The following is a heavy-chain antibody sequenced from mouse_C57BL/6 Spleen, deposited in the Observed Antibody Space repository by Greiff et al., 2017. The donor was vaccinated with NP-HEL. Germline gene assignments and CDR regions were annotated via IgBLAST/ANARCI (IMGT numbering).Heavy chain of an antibody. CDR3: ARKTGRSSPAWFAY. V-gene: IGHV1-69*01. J-gene: IGHJ3*01. CDR1: GYTFTSYW. Sequence: QVQLQQPGAELVMPGASVKLSCKASGYTFTSYWMHWVKQRPGQGLEWIGEIDPSDSYTNYNQKFKGKSTLTVDKSSSTAYMQLSSLTSEDSAVYYCARKTGRSSPAWFAYWGQGTLVTVSA. CDR2: IDPSDSYT. D-gene: IGHD1-1*01.